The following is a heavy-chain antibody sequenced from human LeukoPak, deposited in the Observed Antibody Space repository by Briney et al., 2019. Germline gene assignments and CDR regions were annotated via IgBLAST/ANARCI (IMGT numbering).Heavy chain of an antibody. CDR1: GYTFTSYY. V-gene: IGHV1-46*01. CDR3: ARDGLGYSSSYWFDP. Sequence: ASVKVSCKASGYTFTSYYMHWVRQAPGQGLEWMGIIHPSGGSTSYAQKFQGRVTMTRDMSTSTVYMELSSLRSEDTAVYYCARDGLGYSSSYWFDPWGQGTPVTVSS. J-gene: IGHJ5*02. D-gene: IGHD6-6*01. CDR2: IHPSGGST.